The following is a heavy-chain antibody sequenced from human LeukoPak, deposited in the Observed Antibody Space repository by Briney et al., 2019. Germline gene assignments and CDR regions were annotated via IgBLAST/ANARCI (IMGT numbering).Heavy chain of an antibody. D-gene: IGHD2-8*02. Sequence: GGSLRLSCAASGFTFSTYGMHCVRQAPGKGLEWVAVVSYDASSTYYADSVKGRFTISRDNSKNTLYLQMNSLRSDDTAVYYCTKVQLPRHELVNFYFDYWGQGTLVTVSS. CDR3: TKVQLPRHELVNFYFDY. CDR2: VSYDASST. J-gene: IGHJ4*02. V-gene: IGHV3-30*18. CDR1: GFTFSTYG.